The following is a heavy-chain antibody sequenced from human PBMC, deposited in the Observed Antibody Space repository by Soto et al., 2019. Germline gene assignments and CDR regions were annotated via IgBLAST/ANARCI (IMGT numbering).Heavy chain of an antibody. Sequence: ASVKVSCKASGYTFTSYYMHWVRQAPGQGLEWMGIINPSGGSTSYAQKFQGRVTMTRDTSTSTVYMELSSLRSEDTAVYYCARVGCSGGRCYQPTFDYWGQGTLVTVSS. J-gene: IGHJ4*02. CDR3: ARVGCSGGRCYQPTFDY. V-gene: IGHV1-46*01. CDR1: GYTFTSYY. CDR2: INPSGGST. D-gene: IGHD2-15*01.